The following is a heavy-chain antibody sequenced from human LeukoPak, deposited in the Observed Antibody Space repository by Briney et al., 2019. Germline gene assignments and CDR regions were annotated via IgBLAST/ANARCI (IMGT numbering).Heavy chain of an antibody. CDR2: IYYSGYT. CDR1: GGSISPYY. J-gene: IGHJ4*02. D-gene: IGHD3-16*01. CDR3: ARGGFRACDY. Sequence: SETLSLTCNVSGGSISPYYWSWIRQSPGKGLELIGYIYYSGYTNYNPSLKSRVTISLDTSKNQFSLKLSSVTAADTAMYYCARGGFRACDYWGQGTLVTVSS. V-gene: IGHV4-59*08.